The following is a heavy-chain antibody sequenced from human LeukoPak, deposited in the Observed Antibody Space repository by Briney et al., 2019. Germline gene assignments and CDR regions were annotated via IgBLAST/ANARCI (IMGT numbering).Heavy chain of an antibody. CDR2: INHSGST. D-gene: IGHD3-16*01. J-gene: IGHJ6*03. CDR1: GGSFSGYY. V-gene: IGHV4-34*01. Sequence: SETLSLTCAVYGGSFSGYYWSWIRQPPGEGLEWIGEINHSGSTNYNPSLKSRVTISVDTSKNQFSLKLSSVTAADTAVYYCARKGGYYYYYMDVWGKGTTVTVSS. CDR3: ARKGGYYYYYMDV.